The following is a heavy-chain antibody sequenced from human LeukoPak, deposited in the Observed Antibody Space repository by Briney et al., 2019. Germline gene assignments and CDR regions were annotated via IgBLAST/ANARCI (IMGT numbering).Heavy chain of an antibody. CDR2: ISSSSSYI. D-gene: IGHD5-24*01. J-gene: IGHJ5*02. V-gene: IGHV3-21*01. CDR1: GFTFSSYS. CDR3: ARDPVEMATMGYWFDP. Sequence: GGSLRLSCAASGFTFSSYSMNWVRQAPGKGLEWVSSISSSSSYIYHADSVKGRFTISRDNAKNSLYLQMNSLRAEDTAVYYCARDPVEMATMGYWFDPWGQGTLVTVSS.